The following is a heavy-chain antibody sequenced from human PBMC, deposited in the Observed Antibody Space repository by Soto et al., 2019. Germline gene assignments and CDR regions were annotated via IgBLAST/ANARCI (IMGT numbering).Heavy chain of an antibody. J-gene: IGHJ6*02. CDR1: GFSFSTYS. V-gene: IGHV3-48*02. CDR2: ISSRSYTI. D-gene: IGHD6-6*01. CDR3: ARGGSSSDNVMDV. Sequence: EVQLVESGGGLVQPGGSLRLSCAASGFSFSTYSMNWVRQAPGKGLEWVSYISSRSYTIYYVDSVKGRFTISRDNAKNSLYLQTNSLRDEDTAVYYCARGGSSSDNVMDVWGQGTTVTVSS.